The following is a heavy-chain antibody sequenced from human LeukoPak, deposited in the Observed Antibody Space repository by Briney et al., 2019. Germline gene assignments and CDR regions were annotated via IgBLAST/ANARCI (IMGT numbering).Heavy chain of an antibody. J-gene: IGHJ6*02. V-gene: IGHV3-33*01. CDR2: IWYDGSNK. CDR1: GFTFSSYG. D-gene: IGHD3-16*01. CDR3: ASERPGEDGMDV. Sequence: GGSLRLSCAASGFTFSSYGMHWVRQAPGKGLEWVAVIWYDGSNKYYADSVKGRFIISRDNSKNTLYLQMNSLRAEDTAVYYCASERPGEDGMDVWGQGTTVTVSS.